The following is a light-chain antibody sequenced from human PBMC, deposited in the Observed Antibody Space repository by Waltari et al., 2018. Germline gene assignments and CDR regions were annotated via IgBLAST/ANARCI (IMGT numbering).Light chain of an antibody. J-gene: IGKJ2*01. CDR1: QSVSSY. CDR2: DAS. V-gene: IGKV3-11*01. Sequence: EIVLTPSPATLSLSPGERATLSCRASQSVSSYLAGYQQKPGQAPRLLIYDASNRATGIPARFSGSGSGTDFTLTISSLEPEDFAVYYCQQRSNWLPYTFGQGTKLEIK. CDR3: QQRSNWLPYT.